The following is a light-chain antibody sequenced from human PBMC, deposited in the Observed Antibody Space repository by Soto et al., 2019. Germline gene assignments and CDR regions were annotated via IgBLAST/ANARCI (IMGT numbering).Light chain of an antibody. J-gene: IGKJ2*01. CDR2: GAS. CDR1: QNVYRNY. Sequence: ENVVTQSPGTLSLSPGERATLSCRASQNVYRNYLAWYQHQPGQAPRVLIYGASTRATGIPDRFSGSGSGTDFTLTISRVEPEDFAVYYCQQYGTSPYSFAQGTKLEIK. CDR3: QQYGTSPYS. V-gene: IGKV3-20*01.